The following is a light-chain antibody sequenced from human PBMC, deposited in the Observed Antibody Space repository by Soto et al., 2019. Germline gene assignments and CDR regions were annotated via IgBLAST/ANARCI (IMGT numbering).Light chain of an antibody. V-gene: IGLV2-8*01. J-gene: IGLJ1*01. CDR3: SSYAGSRNV. CDR2: EVN. CDR1: SSDVGGYNY. Sequence: QSVLTQPPSASGSPGQSVAISCTGTSSDVGGYNYVSWYQQHPGKAPKLMIYEVNKRPSGVPDRFSGSKSGNTASLAVSGLQADDEADYYCSSYAGSRNVFGNGTKVTVL.